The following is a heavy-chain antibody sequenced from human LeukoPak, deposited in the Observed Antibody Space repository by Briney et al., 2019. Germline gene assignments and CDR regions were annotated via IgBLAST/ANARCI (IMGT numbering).Heavy chain of an antibody. CDR2: IYYSGST. V-gene: IGHV4-34*01. CDR3: ASDPRTNVFYM. CDR1: GGSFSGYY. J-gene: IGHJ6*03. D-gene: IGHD3-3*01. Sequence: SETLSLTCAVYGGSFSGYYWSWIRQPPGKGLELIGGIYYSGSTNYNPSLKSRVTISVDTSKNQFSLKLSSVTAADTAVYYRASDPRTNVFYMWGKG.